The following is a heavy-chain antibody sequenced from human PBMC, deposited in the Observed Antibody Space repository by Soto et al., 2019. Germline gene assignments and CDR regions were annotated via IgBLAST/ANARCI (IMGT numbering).Heavy chain of an antibody. V-gene: IGHV1-3*01. J-gene: IGHJ4*02. Sequence: SVKVSCKASGYTFTSYAMHWVRQAPGQRLEWMGWINAGNGNTKYSQKFQGRVTITRDTSASTAYMELSSLRSEDTAVYYCASLKGYGDYNLDYWGQGTLVTVYS. CDR3: ASLKGYGDYNLDY. CDR1: GYTFTSYA. D-gene: IGHD4-17*01. CDR2: INAGNGNT.